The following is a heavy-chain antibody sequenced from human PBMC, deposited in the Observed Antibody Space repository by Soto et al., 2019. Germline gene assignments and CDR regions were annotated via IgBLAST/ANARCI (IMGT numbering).Heavy chain of an antibody. CDR3: ARRSRARPPPNFVVVVAATGWFDP. J-gene: IGHJ5*02. CDR1: GGSFSGYY. Sequence: PSETLSLTCAVYGGSFSGYYWSWIRQPPGKGLEWIGEINHSGSTNYNPSLKSRVTISVGTSKNQFSLKLSSVTAADTAVYYCARRSRARPPPNFVVVVAATGWFDPWGQGTLVTVSS. V-gene: IGHV4-34*01. D-gene: IGHD2-15*01. CDR2: INHSGST.